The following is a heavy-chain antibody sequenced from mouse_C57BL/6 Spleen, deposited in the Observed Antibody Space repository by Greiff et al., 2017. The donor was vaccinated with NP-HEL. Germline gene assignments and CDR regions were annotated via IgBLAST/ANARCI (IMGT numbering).Heavy chain of an antibody. Sequence: EVKLVESGEGLVKPGGSLKLSCAASGFTFSSYAMSWVRQTPAKRLEWVAYISSGGDYIYYADTVKGRFPISRDNARHTLYLQMSRLKSEDTAMYYCTRSDSDYEGDAYGGQGTLVTVSA. J-gene: IGHJ3*01. CDR1: GFTFSSYA. CDR3: TRSDSDYEGDAY. D-gene: IGHD2-5*01. V-gene: IGHV5-9-1*02. CDR2: ISSGGDYI.